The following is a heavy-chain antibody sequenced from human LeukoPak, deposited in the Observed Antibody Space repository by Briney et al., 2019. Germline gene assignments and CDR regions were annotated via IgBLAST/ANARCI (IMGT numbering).Heavy chain of an antibody. J-gene: IGHJ3*02. CDR2: INTNTGNP. D-gene: IGHD5-12*01. CDR3: ATSSIVATNAWAFDI. Sequence: ASVKVSCKASGYTFTSYAMNWVRQAPGQGLEWMGWINTNTGNPTYAQGFTGRFVFSLDTSVSTAYLQISSLKAEDTAVYYRATSSIVATNAWAFDIWGQGTMVTVSS. CDR1: GYTFTSYA. V-gene: IGHV7-4-1*02.